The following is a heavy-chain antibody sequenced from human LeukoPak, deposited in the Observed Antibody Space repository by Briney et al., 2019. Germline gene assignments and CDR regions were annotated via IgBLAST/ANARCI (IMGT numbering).Heavy chain of an antibody. V-gene: IGHV3-30*02. CDR3: ARDEGATIGSSDY. D-gene: IGHD1-26*01. J-gene: IGHJ4*02. Sequence: PGGSLRLSCAASGFTFSSYWMSWVRQAPGKGLEWVAFIRYDGSNKYYADSVKGRFTISRDNAKNSLYLQMNSLRAEDTAVYYCARDEGATIGSSDYWGQGTLVTVSS. CDR2: IRYDGSNK. CDR1: GFTFSSYW.